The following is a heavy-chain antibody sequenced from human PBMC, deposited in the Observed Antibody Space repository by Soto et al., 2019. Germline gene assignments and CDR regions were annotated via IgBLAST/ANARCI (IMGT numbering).Heavy chain of an antibody. J-gene: IGHJ5*02. CDR2: ISSSSSYI. Sequence: GGSLRLSCAASGFTFSSYSMNWVRQAPGKGLEWVSSISSSSSYIYYADSVKGRFTISRDNAKNSLYLQMNSLRAEDTAVYYCARVLSPYQLPENWFDPWGQGTLVTLSS. V-gene: IGHV3-21*01. CDR1: GFTFSSYS. D-gene: IGHD2-2*01. CDR3: ARVLSPYQLPENWFDP.